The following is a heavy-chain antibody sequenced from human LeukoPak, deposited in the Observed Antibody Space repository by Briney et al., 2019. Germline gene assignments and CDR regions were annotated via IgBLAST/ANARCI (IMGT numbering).Heavy chain of an antibody. D-gene: IGHD6-19*01. CDR1: GGSISSSSYY. CDR3: ARQGWSSASGYYFDY. V-gene: IGHV4-39*01. J-gene: IGHJ4*02. CDR2: IYYSGST. Sequence: SETLSLTCGVSGGSISSSSYYWGWIRQPPGKGLKWVGTIYYSGSTYYNPSLKSRVTISVDTSKNQFSLKLSSVTAADTAVYYCARQGWSSASGYYFDYWGQGTLVTVSS.